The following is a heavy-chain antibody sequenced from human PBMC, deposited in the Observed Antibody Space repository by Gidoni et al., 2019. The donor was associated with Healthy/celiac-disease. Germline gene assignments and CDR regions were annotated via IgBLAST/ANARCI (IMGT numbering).Heavy chain of an antibody. CDR3: APHSYGYPYYFDY. CDR2: IYYSGST. V-gene: IGHV4-31*03. CDR1: GGSISSGGYY. Sequence: QVQRQESGPGLVKPSQTLSLTCTVSGGSISSGGYYWSWIRQPPGKGLEWIGYIYYSGSTYYNPSLKSRVTISVDTSKNQFSLKLSSVTAADTAVYYCAPHSYGYPYYFDYWGQGTLVTVSS. J-gene: IGHJ4*02. D-gene: IGHD5-18*01.